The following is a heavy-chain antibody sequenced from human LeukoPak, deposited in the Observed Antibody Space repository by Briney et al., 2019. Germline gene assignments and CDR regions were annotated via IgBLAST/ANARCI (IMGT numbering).Heavy chain of an antibody. Sequence: SETLSLTCTVSGGSISSGGYYWSWIRQHPGKGLEWIGYIYYSGSTYYNPSLKSRVTISVDTSKNQFSLKLSSVTAADTAVYYCAREVGATGVDYWGQGTLVTVFS. CDR3: AREVGATGVDY. V-gene: IGHV4-31*03. CDR2: IYYSGST. CDR1: GGSISSGGYY. J-gene: IGHJ4*02. D-gene: IGHD1-26*01.